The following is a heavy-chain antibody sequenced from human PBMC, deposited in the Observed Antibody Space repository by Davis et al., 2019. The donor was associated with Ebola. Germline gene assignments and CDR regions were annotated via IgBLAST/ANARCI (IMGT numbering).Heavy chain of an antibody. V-gene: IGHV3-30*02. CDR3: ARDGPNYDVDY. J-gene: IGHJ4*02. Sequence: GGSLRLSCAVSGFNFSHYAMSWVRQDPGKGLEWVAFIRSEATSQDYGKSVQGRFFISRDDSKNTLYLQMNSLRVDDTAVYFCARDGPNYDVDYWGQGTLVTVSA. D-gene: IGHD3-22*01. CDR2: IRSEATSQ. CDR1: GFNFSHYA.